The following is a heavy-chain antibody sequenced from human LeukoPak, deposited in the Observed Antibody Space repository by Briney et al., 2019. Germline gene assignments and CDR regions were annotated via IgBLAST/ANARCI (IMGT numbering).Heavy chain of an antibody. CDR3: TRDDGGYNISGYYPNFDF. V-gene: IGHV1-2*02. CDR1: GYTFTSYG. Sequence: GASVKVSCKASGYTFTSYGISWVRQAPGQGLEWMGWMNPKDGATNYAQKFQGRVTMTRDTSINIAYMDVSRLTSDDTAIYFCTRDDGGYNISGYYPNFDFWGQGTLITVSS. D-gene: IGHD3-22*01. J-gene: IGHJ4*02. CDR2: MNPKDGAT.